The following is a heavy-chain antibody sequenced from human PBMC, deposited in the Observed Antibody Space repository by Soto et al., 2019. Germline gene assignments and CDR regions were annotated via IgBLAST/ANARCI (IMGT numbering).Heavy chain of an antibody. CDR1: GYTFTRYS. CDR2: INAGNGDT. J-gene: IGHJ3*02. D-gene: IGHD4-17*01. V-gene: IGHV1-3*01. Sequence: ASVKVSCKASGYTFTRYSIHWVRQAPGQRLEWMGWINAGNGDTEYSQRFQGRVSLTGDTSANTVYVEVSSLTSEDTAMFYCALWDYDGYSAFYIRGQGTMVT. CDR3: ALWDYDGYSAFYI.